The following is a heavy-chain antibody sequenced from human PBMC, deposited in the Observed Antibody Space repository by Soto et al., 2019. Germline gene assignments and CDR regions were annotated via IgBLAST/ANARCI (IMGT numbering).Heavy chain of an antibody. V-gene: IGHV3-23*01. Sequence: GGALGLSCAASGFTFSSYAMSWVRQAPGKGLEWVSVISGRGGSTYYADSVKGRFTISRDNSKNTLYLQMNSLRAEDTAVYYCAKDIEAGPGDYWGQGTLVTVSS. CDR2: ISGRGGST. CDR1: GFTFSSYA. J-gene: IGHJ4*02. D-gene: IGHD6-13*01. CDR3: AKDIEAGPGDY.